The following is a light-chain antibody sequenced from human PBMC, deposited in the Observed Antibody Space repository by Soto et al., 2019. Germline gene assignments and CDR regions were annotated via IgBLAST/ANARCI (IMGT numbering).Light chain of an antibody. V-gene: IGKV1-33*01. CDR1: QDINNR. CDR2: ASS. Sequence: DIQMTQSPSPLSASVGDRITITCQASQDINNRLNWYQQKTGKAPKVLIYASSNLETGVPPRFSGSGSGTAFTITISSLRPEDIATYYVQQYDNLPFSFGPGTKVDFK. J-gene: IGKJ3*01. CDR3: QQYDNLPFS.